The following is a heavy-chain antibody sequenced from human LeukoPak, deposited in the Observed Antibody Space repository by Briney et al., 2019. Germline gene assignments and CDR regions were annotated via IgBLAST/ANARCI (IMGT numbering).Heavy chain of an antibody. D-gene: IGHD5-18*01. Sequence: PGGSLRLSCAASGFTFSSYAMSWVRQAPGKGLEWVSAISGSGGSTYYADSVKGRFTISRDNSKNTLYLQMNSLRAEDTAVYYCAKAKWIQLWLSPGAFDIWGQGTMVTVSS. CDR1: GFTFSSYA. J-gene: IGHJ3*02. CDR3: AKAKWIQLWLSPGAFDI. V-gene: IGHV3-23*01. CDR2: ISGSGGST.